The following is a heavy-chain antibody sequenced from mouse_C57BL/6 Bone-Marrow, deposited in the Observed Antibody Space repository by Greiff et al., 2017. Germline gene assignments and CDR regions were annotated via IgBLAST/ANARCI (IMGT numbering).Heavy chain of an antibody. J-gene: IGHJ1*03. CDR1: GYTFTDYY. CDR2: INPNNGGT. D-gene: IGHD2-1*01. Sequence: VQLQQSGPELVKPGASVKISCKASGYTFTDYYMNWVKQSHGKSLEWIGDINPNNGGTSYNQKFKGKATLTVAKSSSTAYMELRSLTSGDSAVYYGAQNPDNYGNYLWYFDVWGTGTTVTVSA. V-gene: IGHV1-26*01. CDR3: AQNPDNYGNYLWYFDV.